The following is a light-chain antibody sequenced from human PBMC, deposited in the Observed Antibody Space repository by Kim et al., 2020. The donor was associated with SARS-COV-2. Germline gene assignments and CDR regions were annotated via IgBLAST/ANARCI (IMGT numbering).Light chain of an antibody. CDR1: QSVSSSY. Sequence: PGERATLACRARQSVSSSYLAWYQQKPGQAPRRLIYGASSRATGIPDRFSGSGSGTDFTLTISRLEPEDFAVYYCQQYGSSPPITFGQGTRLEIK. CDR2: GAS. J-gene: IGKJ5*01. V-gene: IGKV3-20*01. CDR3: QQYGSSPPIT.